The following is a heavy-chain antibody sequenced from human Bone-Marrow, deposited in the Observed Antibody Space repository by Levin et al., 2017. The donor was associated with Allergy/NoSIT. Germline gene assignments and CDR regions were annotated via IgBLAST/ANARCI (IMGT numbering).Heavy chain of an antibody. J-gene: IGHJ4*02. D-gene: IGHD3-3*01. CDR3: ATFWNGDFDY. Sequence: VASVKVSCKVSGYSLADLSMHWVRQAPGKGLEWVGSFDPEDDETTYAQKVQGRVTMTEDILTHTAYMDLSSLRSDDTAVYYCATFWNGDFDYWGQGTLVTVSS. V-gene: IGHV1-24*01. CDR2: FDPEDDET. CDR1: GYSLADLS.